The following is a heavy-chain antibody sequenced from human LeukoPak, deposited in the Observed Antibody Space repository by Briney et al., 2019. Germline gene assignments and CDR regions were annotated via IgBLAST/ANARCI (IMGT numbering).Heavy chain of an antibody. CDR3: ARGINGPNYYDSSGYYRFDY. V-gene: IGHV3-21*01. J-gene: IGHJ4*02. Sequence: GGSLRLSCAASGFTFSSYSMNWVRQAPGKGLEWVSSISSSSSYIYYADSVKGRFTISRDNAKNSLYLQMNSLRAEDTAVYYCARGINGPNYYDSSGYYRFDYWGQGTLVTVSS. D-gene: IGHD3-22*01. CDR1: GFTFSSYS. CDR2: ISSSSSYI.